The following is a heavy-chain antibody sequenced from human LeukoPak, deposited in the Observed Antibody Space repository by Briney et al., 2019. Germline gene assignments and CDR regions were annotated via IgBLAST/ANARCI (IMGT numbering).Heavy chain of an antibody. CDR2: IYTSGST. Sequence: SETLSLTRTVSLDSISSYYWSGIPEPAGKGLEWIGRIYTSGSTNYNPSLKSRVTMSVDTSTNQFSLKLSSVTAADTAVYYCAGSSSWLGTFDYWVQGTLVTVSS. J-gene: IGHJ4*02. V-gene: IGHV4-4*07. CDR1: LDSISSYY. D-gene: IGHD6-13*01. CDR3: AGSSSWLGTFDY.